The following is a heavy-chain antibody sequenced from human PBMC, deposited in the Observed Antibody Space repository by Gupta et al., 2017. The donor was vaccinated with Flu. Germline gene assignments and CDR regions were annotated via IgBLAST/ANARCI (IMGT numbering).Heavy chain of an antibody. CDR2: IKGKTDGGTI. Sequence: EGHRVESGGAMVKAGGCVRHSVAAGGARVTNTWVSWVRQAAGKGPEWVGRIKGKTDGGTIGYAACVEDRFTISRDDSKNTLYLQMNSLKIEDTAIYYCTAMLPDDTSQIEYWGQGTLVTVSS. D-gene: IGHD3-10*02. CDR3: TAMLPDDTSQIEY. J-gene: IGHJ4*02. CDR1: GARVTNTW. V-gene: IGHV3-15*02.